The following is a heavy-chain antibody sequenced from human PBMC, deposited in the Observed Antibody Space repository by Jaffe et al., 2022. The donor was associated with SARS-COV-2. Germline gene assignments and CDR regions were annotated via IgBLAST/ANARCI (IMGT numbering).Heavy chain of an antibody. CDR2: IRSKANSYAT. CDR3: TPFGVDAFDI. D-gene: IGHD3-10*01. V-gene: IGHV3-73*01. Sequence: EVQLVESGGGLVQPGGSLKLSCAASGFTFSGSAMHWVRQASGKGLEWVGRIRSKANSYATAYAASVKGRFTISRDDSKNTAYLQMNSLKTEDTAVYYCTPFGVDAFDIWGQGTMVTVSS. J-gene: IGHJ3*02. CDR1: GFTFSGSA.